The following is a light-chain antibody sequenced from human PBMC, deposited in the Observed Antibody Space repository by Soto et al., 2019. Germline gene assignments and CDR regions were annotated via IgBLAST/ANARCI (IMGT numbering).Light chain of an antibody. CDR3: QQYGSSGT. J-gene: IGKJ1*01. CDR1: QSVSNNY. CDR2: GAS. Sequence: ESVLTQTPSTLSLSAGERATLSCRASQSVSNNYLAWYQQKPGQAPRLLIYGASNRATGIPDRFSGSGSGTDFTLTISRLEPEDFAVYYCQQYGSSGTFGQGTKVDIK. V-gene: IGKV3-20*01.